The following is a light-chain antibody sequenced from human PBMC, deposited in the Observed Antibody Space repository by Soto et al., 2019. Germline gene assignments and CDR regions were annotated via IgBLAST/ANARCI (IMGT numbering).Light chain of an antibody. V-gene: IGKV1-33*01. J-gene: IGKJ5*01. Sequence: DIQMTQSPSSLSASVGDRVTITCQASQNINNYLNWYQQKPGRAPKLLIYDASNLEAGVPSRFRGSGSGTDFTFTISRLQPEDFATYYCQQYEYLPTFGQGTRLEIK. CDR1: QNINNY. CDR3: QQYEYLPT. CDR2: DAS.